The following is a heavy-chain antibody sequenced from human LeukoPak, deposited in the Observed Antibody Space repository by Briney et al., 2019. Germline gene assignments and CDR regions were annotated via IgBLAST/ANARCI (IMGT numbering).Heavy chain of an antibody. J-gene: IGHJ4*02. CDR1: GFTFISYA. V-gene: IGHV3-30*02. CDR3: AKESHYYDTIGPY. CDR2: LRYDGGNR. Sequence: PGGSLRLSCAASGFTFISYAMHWVRQAPGKGLEWVAFLRYDGGNRQYADSVKGRFTLSRDNSKSTLYLQMNSLRPGDTAVYYCAKESHYYDTIGPYWGQGTLVTVSS. D-gene: IGHD3-16*01.